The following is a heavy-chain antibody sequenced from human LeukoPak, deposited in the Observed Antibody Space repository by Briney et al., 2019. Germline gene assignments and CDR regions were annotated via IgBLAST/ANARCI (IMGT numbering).Heavy chain of an antibody. CDR3: ARHTVGAYGY. CDR2: IYDSGST. D-gene: IGHD1-26*01. V-gene: IGHV4-39*01. CDR1: GGSIRSSYYY. Sequence: PSETLSLTCTVSGGSIRSSYYYWGWIRQPPGKGLEWIGSIYDSGSTYYNPSLKSRVAISPDTSKNQFSLKLSSVTAADTALYYCARHTVGAYGYWGQGTLVTVSS. J-gene: IGHJ4*02.